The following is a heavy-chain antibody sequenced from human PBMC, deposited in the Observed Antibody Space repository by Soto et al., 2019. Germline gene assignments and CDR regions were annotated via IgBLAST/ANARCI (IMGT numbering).Heavy chain of an antibody. V-gene: IGHV6-1*01. CDR1: GDSVSSNSAA. CDR2: TYYRSKWYN. CDR3: ARKYCSGGSCRNWFDP. Sequence: SQTLSLTCAISGDSVSSNSAAWNWIRQSPSRGLEWLGRTYYRSKWYNDYAVSVKSRITINPDTSKNQFSLQLNSVTPEDTAVYYCARKYCSGGSCRNWFDPRGQGTLVTVSS. D-gene: IGHD2-15*01. J-gene: IGHJ5*02.